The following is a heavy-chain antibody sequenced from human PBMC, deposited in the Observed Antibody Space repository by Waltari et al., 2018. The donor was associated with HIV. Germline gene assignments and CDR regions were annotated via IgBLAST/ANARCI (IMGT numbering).Heavy chain of an antibody. CDR1: GGSFSGYY. CDR2: INHSGST. Sequence: QVQLQQWGAGLLKPSETLSLTCAVYGGSFSGYYWSWIRQPPGKGLEWIGEINHSGSTNYNPSLKSRVTISVDTSKNQFSLKLSSVTAADTAVYYCAVLAARPRYYYYGMDVWGQGTTVTVSS. CDR3: AVLAARPRYYYYGMDV. D-gene: IGHD6-6*01. V-gene: IGHV4-34*01. J-gene: IGHJ6*02.